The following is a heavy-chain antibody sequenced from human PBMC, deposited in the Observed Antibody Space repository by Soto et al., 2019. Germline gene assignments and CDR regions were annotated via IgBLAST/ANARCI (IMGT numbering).Heavy chain of an antibody. J-gene: IGHJ6*02. CDR2: IRGFSPYT. CDR1: GFTFSNYA. Sequence: LRLSCAASGFTFSNYAMHWVRQAPGKGLEWVSAIRGFSPYTFYADSVKGRFTISRDNAKNSLYLQMNSLRAEDTAVYYCARDRGYDAHDYYYNAMDVWGQGTMVTVSS. V-gene: IGHV3-21*01. D-gene: IGHD2-15*01. CDR3: ARDRGYDAHDYYYNAMDV.